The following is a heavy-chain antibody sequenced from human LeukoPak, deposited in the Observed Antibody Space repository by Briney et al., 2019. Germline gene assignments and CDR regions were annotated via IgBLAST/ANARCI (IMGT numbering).Heavy chain of an antibody. CDR1: GYTFTCYY. D-gene: IGHD2-15*01. V-gene: IGHV1-2*02. Sequence: AAVKVSRKASGYTFTCYYMHWVRQAPGQGLEWMGWINPNSGGTNYAQKFQGRVTMTRDTSISTAYMELSRLRSDDTAVYYCARSAVVGGYGYLPWLNFDYWGQGNLVTVSS. J-gene: IGHJ4*02. CDR2: INPNSGGT. CDR3: ARSAVVGGYGYLPWLNFDY.